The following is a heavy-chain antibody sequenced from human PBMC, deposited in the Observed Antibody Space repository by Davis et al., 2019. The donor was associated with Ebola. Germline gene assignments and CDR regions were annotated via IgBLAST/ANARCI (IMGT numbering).Heavy chain of an antibody. D-gene: IGHD1-26*01. J-gene: IGHJ6*02. CDR1: RFTLHHYT. V-gene: IGHV3-23*01. Sequence: SLITPCLCPRFTLHHYTLTSVRQPSAKGLEWISTIGVNDVETFYADSVKGRFTISRDSSQNTVYLQMNSLRPEDTAVYFCGPTGRLTYGLNVWGQGTTVTVSS. CDR2: IGVNDVET. CDR3: GPTGRLTYGLNV.